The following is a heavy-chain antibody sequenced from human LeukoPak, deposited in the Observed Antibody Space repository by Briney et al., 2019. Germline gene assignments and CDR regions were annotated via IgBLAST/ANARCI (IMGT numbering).Heavy chain of an antibody. CDR3: ARDGYYDSSGYYRNNWFDP. CDR2: INHSGST. J-gene: IGHJ5*02. Sequence: SETLSLTCAVYGGSFSGYYWSWIRQPPGKGLEWIGEINHSGSTNYNPSLKSRVTVSVDTSKDQFSLKLSSVTAADTAVYYCARDGYYDSSGYYRNNWFDPWGQGTLVTVSS. CDR1: GGSFSGYY. D-gene: IGHD3-22*01. V-gene: IGHV4-34*01.